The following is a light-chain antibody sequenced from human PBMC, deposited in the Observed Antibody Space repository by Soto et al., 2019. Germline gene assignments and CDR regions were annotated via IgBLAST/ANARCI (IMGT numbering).Light chain of an antibody. V-gene: IGKV3-15*01. CDR3: QQSTHLQYT. J-gene: IGKJ2*01. CDR2: GAS. Sequence: EIVMTQSPATMSLSPGERASLSCRASQSVGSNLAWYKQTAGQAPRLLIYGASTRATAIPARFSDSAYGTEFTLAISSLQSEDFAVYYCQQSTHLQYTFGQATKLEFK. CDR1: QSVGSN.